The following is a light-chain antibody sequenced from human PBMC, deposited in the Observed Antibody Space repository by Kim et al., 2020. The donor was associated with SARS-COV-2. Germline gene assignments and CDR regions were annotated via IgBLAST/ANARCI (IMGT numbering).Light chain of an antibody. J-gene: IGKJ1*01. Sequence: PGKRATLSCRASQSVVSSFAWYQQKPGQAPRLLIYDAFSRATDIPARFTASGSGTAFTRTISSLEPGDFAGYYCQQRGNWPLTFGQGTKVDI. CDR3: QQRGNWPLT. CDR2: DAF. V-gene: IGKV3-11*01. CDR1: QSVVSS.